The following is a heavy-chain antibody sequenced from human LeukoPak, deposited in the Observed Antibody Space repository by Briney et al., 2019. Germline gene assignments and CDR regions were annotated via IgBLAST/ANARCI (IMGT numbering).Heavy chain of an antibody. CDR3: ARAPGIVGTAKAHFDY. D-gene: IGHD1-26*01. V-gene: IGHV4-39*07. Sequence: ESSETLSLTCSVPGGSISSSGYYWGWIRQPPGKGLEWIGTISYSGSTHCNPSLKSRVTVSADTSRNQFSLKLTSVTAADTAVYYCARAPGIVGTAKAHFDYWGQGTLVTVSS. J-gene: IGHJ4*02. CDR1: GGSISSSGYY. CDR2: ISYSGST.